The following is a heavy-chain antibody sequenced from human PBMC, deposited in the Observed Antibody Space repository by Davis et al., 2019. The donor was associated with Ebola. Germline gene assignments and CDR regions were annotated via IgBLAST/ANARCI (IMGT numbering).Heavy chain of an antibody. CDR1: GYSFTSYW. J-gene: IGHJ6*02. Sequence: GESLKISCKGSGYSFTSYWIGWVRQMPGKGLEWTGIIYPGDSDTRYSPSFQGQVTISADKSISTAYLQWSSLKASDTAMYYCARRDFAAAGIGDYYGMDVWGQGTTVTVSS. CDR3: ARRDFAAAGIGDYYGMDV. V-gene: IGHV5-51*01. D-gene: IGHD6-13*01. CDR2: IYPGDSDT.